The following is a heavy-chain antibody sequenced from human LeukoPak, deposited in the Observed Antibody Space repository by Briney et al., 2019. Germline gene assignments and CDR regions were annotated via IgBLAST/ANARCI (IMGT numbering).Heavy chain of an antibody. Sequence: GGSLRLSCAASGFTFSSYAMSWVRQAPGKGLEWVSAISGSGGSTYYADSVKGRFTISRDNSKNTLYLQMNSLRAEDTAVYYCANMPMITFGGVIPREFDYWGQGTLVTVSS. V-gene: IGHV3-23*01. CDR1: GFTFSSYA. CDR3: ANMPMITFGGVIPREFDY. J-gene: IGHJ4*02. D-gene: IGHD3-16*02. CDR2: ISGSGGST.